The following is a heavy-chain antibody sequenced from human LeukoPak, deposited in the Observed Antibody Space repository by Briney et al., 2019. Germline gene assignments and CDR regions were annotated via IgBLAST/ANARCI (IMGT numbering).Heavy chain of an antibody. Sequence: ASVKVSCKASGYTFTNYYIHWVRQAPGQGLEWMGIINPSGGSTSYAQKFQGRVTMTRDMSTSTVYMELSSLRSEDTAVYYCARVSRFADDSSGYGLFDYWGQGTMVTVSS. CDR1: GYTFTNYY. CDR3: ARVSRFADDSSGYGLFDY. D-gene: IGHD3-22*01. J-gene: IGHJ4*03. CDR2: INPSGGST. V-gene: IGHV1-46*01.